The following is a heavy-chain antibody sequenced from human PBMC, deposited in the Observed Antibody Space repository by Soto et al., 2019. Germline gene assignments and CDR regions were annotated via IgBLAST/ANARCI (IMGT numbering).Heavy chain of an antibody. CDR1: GFSLSDAGMG. Sequence: SGPTLVNPTETLTLTCTVSGFSLSDAGMGVSWIRQPPGKALEWLAHIFSSDEKSYRTSLETRLTVSKDTSKSQVVLTMTNMDPLDTATYYCARAVDRAISDIWSDPWGQGTQVTVSS. CDR3: ARAVDRAISDIWSDP. V-gene: IGHV2-26*01. CDR2: IFSSDEK. J-gene: IGHJ5*02. D-gene: IGHD5-18*01.